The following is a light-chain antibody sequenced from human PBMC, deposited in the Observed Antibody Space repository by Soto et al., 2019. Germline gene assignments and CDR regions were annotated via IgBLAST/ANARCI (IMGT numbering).Light chain of an antibody. CDR3: KQYSNWPT. Sequence: DRVMTQSPDTLSSSPGDSVSLSCRASQSVSRNLSWYQQRPGQAPRLLISGASTRATGIEARFSGSGSGRDSTLTIRSLQSEDSALYYCKQYSNWPTCGQGTRLEIK. CDR1: QSVSRN. CDR2: GAS. V-gene: IGKV3D-15*01. J-gene: IGKJ5*01.